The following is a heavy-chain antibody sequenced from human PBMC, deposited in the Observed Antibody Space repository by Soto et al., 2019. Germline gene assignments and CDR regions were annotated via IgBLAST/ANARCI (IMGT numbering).Heavy chain of an antibody. J-gene: IGHJ6*02. V-gene: IGHV3-30*18. CDR1: GFTFSNYG. D-gene: IGHD3-3*01. CDR3: TKRRNVLRFLEWSSGMEV. CDR2: ISDDGSNK. Sequence: GGSLRLSCAASGFTFSNYGMHWFRQAPVKGLEWVAFISDDGSNKYYADSMKGRFTMSRDNSKSTLYLQMNSLRVEDTAVYYCTKRRNVLRFLEWSSGMEVWGQGTTVT.